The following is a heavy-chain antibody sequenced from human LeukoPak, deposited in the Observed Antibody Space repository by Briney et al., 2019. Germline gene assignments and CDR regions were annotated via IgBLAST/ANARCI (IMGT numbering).Heavy chain of an antibody. Sequence: SETLSLTCAVYGGSFSDYYWSWIRQPPGEGLEWIGEINYSGSTKYNPSLTSPVTMSADTSKNQFSLTLSPVTAADTAVYYCARGPPRDFGASGFSYKYWGQGTRVTVSS. J-gene: IGHJ4*02. D-gene: IGHD4/OR15-4a*01. CDR2: INYSGST. CDR1: GGSFSDYY. CDR3: ARGPPRDFGASGFSYKY. V-gene: IGHV4-34*01.